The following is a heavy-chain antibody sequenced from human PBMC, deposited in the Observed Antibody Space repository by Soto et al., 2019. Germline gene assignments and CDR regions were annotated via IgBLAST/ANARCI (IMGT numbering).Heavy chain of an antibody. Sequence: GEPMKISWKVAEYSFTTNWSGWVSQIPGKRLEWMGIIYPGDSDTKYSPSFQGQVTLSADKSINTAYVQWNSLKASDTAMYYCAGVSGGRGWYDTFAYWGKGTLVPASS. CDR3: AGVSGGRGWYDTFAY. CDR1: EYSFTTNW. CDR2: IYPGDSDT. J-gene: IGHJ4*02. D-gene: IGHD3-10*01. V-gene: IGHV5-51*01.